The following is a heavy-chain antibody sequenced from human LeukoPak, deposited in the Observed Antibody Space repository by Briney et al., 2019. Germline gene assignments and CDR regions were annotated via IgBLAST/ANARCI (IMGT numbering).Heavy chain of an antibody. D-gene: IGHD1-26*01. CDR2: IYYSGST. Sequence: SETLSLTCTVSGGSISSGDYYWSWIRQPPGKGLEWIGYIYYSGSTYYNPSLKSRVTISVDTSKNQFSLKLSSVTAADTAVYYCARWATYSGSWSWFDPWGQGTQVTVSS. CDR1: GGSISSGDYY. J-gene: IGHJ5*02. CDR3: ARWATYSGSWSWFDP. V-gene: IGHV4-30-4*02.